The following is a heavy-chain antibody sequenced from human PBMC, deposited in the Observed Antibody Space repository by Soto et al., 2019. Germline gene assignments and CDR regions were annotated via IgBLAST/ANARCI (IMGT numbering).Heavy chain of an antibody. Sequence: GGSLKTPCRGSGSTFSNFWIAWFRHLPGKGLEWMGIIYPGDHETRYSPSFHGKVTISADKSINTAYLQWSSLEASDSAFYYCARSPRSSPYFDYWGQGALVTVSS. D-gene: IGHD6-13*01. CDR2: IYPGDHET. CDR3: ARSPRSSPYFDY. CDR1: GSTFSNFW. V-gene: IGHV5-51*01. J-gene: IGHJ4*02.